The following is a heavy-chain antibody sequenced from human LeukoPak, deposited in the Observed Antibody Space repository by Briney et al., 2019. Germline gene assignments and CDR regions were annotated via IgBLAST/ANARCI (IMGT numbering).Heavy chain of an antibody. Sequence: GGSLRLSCAASGFTFSDYYMSWIRQAPGKWLEWVSYISSSSSYTDYADSVKGRFTISRDNAKNSLNLQMNSLRAEDTAVYYCARDSGYSGYSDYWGQGTLVTVSS. D-gene: IGHD5-12*01. V-gene: IGHV3-11*05. CDR2: ISSSSSYT. CDR1: GFTFSDYY. J-gene: IGHJ4*02. CDR3: ARDSGYSGYSDY.